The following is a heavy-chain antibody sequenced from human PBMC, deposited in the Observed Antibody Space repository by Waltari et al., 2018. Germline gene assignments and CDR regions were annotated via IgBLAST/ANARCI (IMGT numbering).Heavy chain of an antibody. CDR3: ARDRPNIAARYAFDI. CDR2: IYSGGST. J-gene: IGHJ3*02. CDR1: GFTVSSNY. V-gene: IGHV3-53*02. Sequence: EVQLVETGGGLIQPGGSLRLSCAASGFTVSSNYMSWVRQVPGKGLEWVSVIYSGGSTYYADSVKGRFTISRDNSKNTLYLQMNSLRAEDTAVYYCARDRPNIAARYAFDIWGQGTMVTVSS. D-gene: IGHD6-6*01.